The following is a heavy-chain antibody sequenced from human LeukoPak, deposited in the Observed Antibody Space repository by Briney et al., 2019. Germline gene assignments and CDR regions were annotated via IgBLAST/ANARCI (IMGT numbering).Heavy chain of an antibody. J-gene: IGHJ4*02. CDR2: IYPGGSDT. CDR1: GYTFSTYW. V-gene: IGHV5-51*01. Sequence: GESLKISCKGSGYTFSTYWIGWVRQMPGKGLEWMGVIYPGGSDTRYSPSFQGQVTISADKSNSTAYLQWNSLKASDTAMYYCARRRAYSGIYYSDYWGQGSLVTVSS. CDR3: ARRRAYSGIYYSDY. D-gene: IGHD1-26*01.